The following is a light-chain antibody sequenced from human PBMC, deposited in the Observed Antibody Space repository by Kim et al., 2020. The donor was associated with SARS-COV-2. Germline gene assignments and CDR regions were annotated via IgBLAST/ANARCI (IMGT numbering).Light chain of an antibody. CDR2: GAS. Sequence: EIVMTQSPATLSVSPGERATLSCRASQSVSSNLAWYQQKPGQAPRLLIYGASTRATGIPARFSGSGSGTEFTLNISSLQSEDFAVYYCQQYNKWPPLTFGRGTKVDIK. V-gene: IGKV3-15*01. CDR1: QSVSSN. J-gene: IGKJ4*01. CDR3: QQYNKWPPLT.